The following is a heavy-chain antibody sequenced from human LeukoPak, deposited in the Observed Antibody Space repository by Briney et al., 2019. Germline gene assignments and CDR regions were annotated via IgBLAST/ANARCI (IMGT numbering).Heavy chain of an antibody. CDR1: GGSISSYY. CDR3: AREISSSGWSPFDY. V-gene: IGHV4-59*01. D-gene: IGHD6-19*01. J-gene: IGHJ4*02. CDR2: IYYSGST. Sequence: SETLSLTCTVPGGSISSYYWSWIRQPPGKGLEWIGYIYYSGSTNYNPSLKSRVTISVDTSKNQFSLKLSSVTAADTAVYYCAREISSSGWSPFDYWGQGTLVTVSS.